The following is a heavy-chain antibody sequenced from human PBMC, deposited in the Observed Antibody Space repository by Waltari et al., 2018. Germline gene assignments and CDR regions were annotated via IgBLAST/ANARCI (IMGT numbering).Heavy chain of an antibody. CDR1: GFTFSSYG. Sequence: QVQLVESGGGVVQPGRSLRLSCAESGFTFSSYGMHWVRQAPGKGLEWVAVIWYDGSNKYYADSVKGRFTISRDNSKNTLYLQMNSLRAEDTAVYYCAKKGDGSSSWYIDYWGQGTLVTVSS. CDR2: IWYDGSNK. CDR3: AKKGDGSSSWYIDY. D-gene: IGHD6-13*01. J-gene: IGHJ4*02. V-gene: IGHV3-33*06.